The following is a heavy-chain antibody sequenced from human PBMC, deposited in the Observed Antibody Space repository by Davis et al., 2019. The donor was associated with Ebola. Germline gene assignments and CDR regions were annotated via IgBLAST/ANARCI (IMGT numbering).Heavy chain of an antibody. Sequence: PSETLSLTCTVSGGSISSGGYYWSWIRQHPGKGLEWIGYIYYSGSTNYNPSLKSRVTISVDTSKNQFSLKLSSVTAADTAVYYCARDRTRGLFQHWGQGTLVTVSS. V-gene: IGHV4-61*08. CDR2: IYYSGST. CDR1: GGSISSGGYY. J-gene: IGHJ1*01. D-gene: IGHD2-2*01. CDR3: ARDRTRGLFQH.